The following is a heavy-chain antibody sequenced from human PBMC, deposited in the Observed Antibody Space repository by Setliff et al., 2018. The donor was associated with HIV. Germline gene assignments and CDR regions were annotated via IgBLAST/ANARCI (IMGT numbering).Heavy chain of an antibody. J-gene: IGHJ4*02. V-gene: IGHV4-59*03. D-gene: IGHD2-15*01. Sequence: SETLSLPCSVSGDSISRYYWSWIRQSPARGLEWIGYVYHSGTTNFNPSLKSRVTMSLDTSRSQLSLNLRSVTAADTGVYYCARVALLNDHILTAPEYVDIWGQGTQVTVSS. CDR1: GDSISRYY. CDR2: VYHSGTT. CDR3: ARVALLNDHILTAPEYVDI.